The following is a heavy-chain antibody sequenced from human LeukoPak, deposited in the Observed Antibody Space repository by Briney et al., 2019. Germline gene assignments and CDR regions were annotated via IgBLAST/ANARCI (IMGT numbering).Heavy chain of an antibody. V-gene: IGHV5-51*01. D-gene: IGHD3-10*01. Sequence: GESLKISCTGSGYTFRYYWIGWVRQMPGKGLEWMGIIYPDDSDTRYSPSFQGQVTISADKSISTAYLQWSSLKASDTAMYYCARPWVPGGDYWGQGTLVTVSS. CDR2: IYPDDSDT. J-gene: IGHJ4*02. CDR3: ARPWVPGGDY. CDR1: GYTFRYYW.